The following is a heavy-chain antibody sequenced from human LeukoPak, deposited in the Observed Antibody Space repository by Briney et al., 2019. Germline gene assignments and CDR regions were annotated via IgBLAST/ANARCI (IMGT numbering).Heavy chain of an antibody. V-gene: IGHV4-39*07. D-gene: IGHD5-24*01. CDR2: IYYSGST. Sequence: PSETLSLTCTVSGGSISSSSYYWGWIRQPPGKGLEWIGSIYYSGSTYYNPSLKSRVTISVDTSKNQFSLKLSSVTAADTAVYYCARDRGLGAFDIWGQGTMVTVSS. J-gene: IGHJ3*02. CDR3: ARDRGLGAFDI. CDR1: GGSISSSSYY.